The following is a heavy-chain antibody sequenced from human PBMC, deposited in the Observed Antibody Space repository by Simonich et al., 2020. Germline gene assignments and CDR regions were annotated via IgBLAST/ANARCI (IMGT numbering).Heavy chain of an antibody. CDR1: GFTFISYW. V-gene: IGHV3-74*01. CDR2: INCDGSST. CDR3: AREAGDLWYFDL. J-gene: IGHJ2*01. D-gene: IGHD7-27*01. Sequence: EVQLVESGGGLVQPGGSLRLSCAASGFTFISYWMHWGSQAPGKGLVFVYSINCDGSSTSYADSVKGRFTISRYNAKNTLYLQMNSLRAEDTAVYYCAREAGDLWYFDLWGRGTLVTVSS.